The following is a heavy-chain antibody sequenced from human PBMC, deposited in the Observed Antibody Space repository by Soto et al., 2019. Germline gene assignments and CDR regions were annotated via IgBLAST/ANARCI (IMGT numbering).Heavy chain of an antibody. J-gene: IGHJ4*02. Sequence: EVQLVEAGGGLVQPGGSLRLSCAASGFTFSTSWIHWVRQAPGKGLVWVSRINGDGGTINYADSVKGRFTNSRDNAKNTLYLQMHSLCADDTAVYYFTRGGNYYFDYWGQGTLVTVSS. CDR2: INGDGGTI. D-gene: IGHD1-7*01. CDR1: GFTFSTSW. CDR3: TRGGNYYFDY. V-gene: IGHV3-74*01.